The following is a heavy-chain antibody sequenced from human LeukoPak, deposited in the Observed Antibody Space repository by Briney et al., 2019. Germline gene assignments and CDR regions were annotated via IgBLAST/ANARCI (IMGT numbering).Heavy chain of an antibody. J-gene: IGHJ6*02. Sequence: AGRSLRLSCAASGFTFSSYAMHWVRQAPGKGLEWVGFIRSKAYGGTTEYAASVKGRFTISRDDSKSIAYLQMNGLKTEDTAVYYCSVGATLGDVWGQGTTVTVSS. V-gene: IGHV3-49*04. CDR3: SVGATLGDV. D-gene: IGHD1-26*01. CDR1: GFTFSSYA. CDR2: IRSKAYGGTT.